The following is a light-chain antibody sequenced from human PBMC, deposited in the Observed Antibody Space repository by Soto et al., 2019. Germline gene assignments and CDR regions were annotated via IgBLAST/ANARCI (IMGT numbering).Light chain of an antibody. CDR3: QQYGDSPFA. CDR2: AAT. J-gene: IGKJ3*01. Sequence: EIVLTQSPGTLSLSPGERATLSCRASQSIYINSLAWYQHKRGQAPSLLIYAATVRATAVPDRFNGSGSGTDFALTISRLEPEDSAIYYCQQYGDSPFAFGPGTKLDVK. CDR1: QSIYINS. V-gene: IGKV3-20*01.